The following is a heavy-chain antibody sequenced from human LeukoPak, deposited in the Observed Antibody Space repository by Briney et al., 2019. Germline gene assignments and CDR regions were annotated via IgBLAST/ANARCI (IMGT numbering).Heavy chain of an antibody. D-gene: IGHD5-24*01. CDR2: IIPIFGTA. CDR1: GGTFSSYA. CDR3: ARGNPRDGYKFDP. V-gene: IGHV1-69*05. J-gene: IGHJ5*02. Sequence: VKVSCKASGGTFSSYAISWVRQAPGQGLEGMGGIIPIFGTANYAQKFQGRVTITTDESTSTAYMELSSLRSEDTAVYYCARGNPRDGYKFDPWGQGTLVTVSS.